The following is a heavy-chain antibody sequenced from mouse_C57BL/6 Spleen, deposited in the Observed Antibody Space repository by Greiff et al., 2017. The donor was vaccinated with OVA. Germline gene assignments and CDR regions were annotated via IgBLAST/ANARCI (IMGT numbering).Heavy chain of an antibody. V-gene: IGHV1-52*01. CDR2: IDPSDSET. Sequence: QVQLQQPGAELVRPGSSVKLSCKASGYTFTSYWMHWVKQRPIQGLEWIGNIDPSDSETHYNQKFKDKATLTVDKSSSTAYMQLSSLTSEDSAVYYCARSGSNYAAWFAYWGQGTLVTVSA. D-gene: IGHD2-5*01. CDR1: GYTFTSYW. CDR3: ARSGSNYAAWFAY. J-gene: IGHJ3*01.